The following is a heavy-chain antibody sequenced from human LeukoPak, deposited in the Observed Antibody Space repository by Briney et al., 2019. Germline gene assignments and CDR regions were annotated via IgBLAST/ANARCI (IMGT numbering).Heavy chain of an antibody. V-gene: IGHV4-39*07. J-gene: IGHJ4*02. Sequence: SETLSLTCNVSGGSISSGSYYWGWIRQPPGKGLEWIGSIYYSGSTYYNPSLKSRVTISVDTSKNQFSLKLSSVTAADTAVYYCARDRAGGVGPYWGQGTLVTVSS. CDR3: ARDRAGGVGPY. CDR1: GGSISSGSYY. CDR2: IYYSGST. D-gene: IGHD3-16*01.